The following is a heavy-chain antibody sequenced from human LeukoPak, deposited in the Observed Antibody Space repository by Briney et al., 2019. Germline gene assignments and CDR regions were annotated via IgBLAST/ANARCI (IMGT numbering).Heavy chain of an antibody. CDR1: GASMRGYY. CDR2: IYSSGST. CDR3: ARDQVTNGYALYVYYSDH. V-gene: IGHV4-4*07. Sequence: KPSETLSLTCSVSGASMRGYYWSWIRQPAGKGLEWIGRIYSSGSTIYNPSLKSRVTISVDKSNNQFSLRLTSVTAADTAVYYCARDQVTNGYALYVYYSDHWGRGTLVTVSS. J-gene: IGHJ4*02. D-gene: IGHD4-11*01.